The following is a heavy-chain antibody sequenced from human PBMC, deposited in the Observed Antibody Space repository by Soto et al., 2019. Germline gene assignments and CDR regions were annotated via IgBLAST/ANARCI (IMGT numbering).Heavy chain of an antibody. CDR1: GFTFSSYS. V-gene: IGHV3-21*01. CDR3: ARDKERFGELLYIEHYYYYGMDV. J-gene: IGHJ6*02. CDR2: ISSSSSYI. Sequence: GGSLRLSCAASGFTFSSYSMNWVRQAPGKGLEWVSSISSSSSYIYYADSVKGRFTISRDNAKNSLYLQMNSLRAEDTAVYYCARDKERFGELLYIEHYYYYGMDVWGQGTTVTVSS. D-gene: IGHD3-10*01.